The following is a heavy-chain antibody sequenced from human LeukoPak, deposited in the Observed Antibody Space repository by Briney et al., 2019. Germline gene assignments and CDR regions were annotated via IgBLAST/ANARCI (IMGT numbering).Heavy chain of an antibody. CDR2: LYPGDSDT. V-gene: IGHV5-51*01. Sequence: GESLKISCKCSGYSFTTYWIGWVRQLPGKGLEWMGVLYPGDSDTRYSPSFQGQVTISVDKSISTAYLQWSSLKASDTAIYYCVRRNYYGSGSQYSHFDYWGQGTLVTVSS. CDR3: VRRNYYGSGSQYSHFDY. J-gene: IGHJ4*02. D-gene: IGHD3-10*01. CDR1: GYSFTTYW.